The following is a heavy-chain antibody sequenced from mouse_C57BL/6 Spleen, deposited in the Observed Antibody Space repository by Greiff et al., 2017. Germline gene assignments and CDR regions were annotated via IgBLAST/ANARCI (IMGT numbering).Heavy chain of an antibody. CDR2: FYIGNGYT. D-gene: IGHD4-1*01. V-gene: IGHV1-58*01. CDR1: GYTFTSYG. CDR3: ATGTSPLDD. Sequence: EVQVVESGAELVRPGSSVKMSCKTSGYTFTSYGIDWVKQRPGQGLEWIGYFYIGNGYTEYNEKFKGKATLTSDTSSSTAYMQLSSLTSEDSASYCCATGTSPLDDWGQGTTLTVSS. J-gene: IGHJ2*01.